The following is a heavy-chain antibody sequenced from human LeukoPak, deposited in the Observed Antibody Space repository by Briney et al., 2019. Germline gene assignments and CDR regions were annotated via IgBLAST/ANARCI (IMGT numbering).Heavy chain of an antibody. J-gene: IGHJ4*02. CDR3: AGGGYCGGDCYDY. CDR1: GFTFSSYS. Sequence: GGSLRLSCAASGFTFSSYSMNWVRQAPGKGLEWVSSISSSSSYIYYADSVKGRFTISRDNAKNSLYLQMNSLRAEDTAVYYCAGGGYCGGDCYDYWGQGTLVTVSS. V-gene: IGHV3-21*01. CDR2: ISSSSSYI. D-gene: IGHD2-21*01.